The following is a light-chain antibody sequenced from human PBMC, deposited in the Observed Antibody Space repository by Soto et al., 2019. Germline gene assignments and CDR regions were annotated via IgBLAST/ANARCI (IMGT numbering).Light chain of an antibody. V-gene: IGKV1-5*03. J-gene: IGKJ1*01. CDR3: QQYNSYPLT. Sequence: DIQMTQSPSTLSASVGDRVTITCRASQSISSWLAWYQQKPGKAPKLLIYKASSLESGVPSRFSGSGSGTEFTLTISSLQPDDFATYYCQQYNSYPLTFGHGTQVEIK. CDR1: QSISSW. CDR2: KAS.